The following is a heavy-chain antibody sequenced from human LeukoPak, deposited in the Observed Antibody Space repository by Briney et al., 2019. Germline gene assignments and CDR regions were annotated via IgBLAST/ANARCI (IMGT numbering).Heavy chain of an antibody. D-gene: IGHD3-22*01. V-gene: IGHV4-4*02. J-gene: IGHJ5*02. CDR3: ARESSNYYDSSGSPGS. CDR1: GGSISSSNW. CDR2: IYHSGST. Sequence: PSGTLSLTCAVSGGSISSSNWWSWVRQPPGKGLEWIGEIYHSGSTNYNPSLKSRVTISVDKPKNQFSLKLSSVTAADTAVYYCARESSNYYDSSGSPGSWGQGTLVTVSS.